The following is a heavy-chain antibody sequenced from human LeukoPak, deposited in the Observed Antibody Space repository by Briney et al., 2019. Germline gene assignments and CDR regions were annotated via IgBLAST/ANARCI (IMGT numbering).Heavy chain of an antibody. D-gene: IGHD2-2*01. V-gene: IGHV4-4*07. CDR3: ASQDIVVVSTSAEYFQH. J-gene: IGHJ1*01. CDR1: GGSISSYY. Sequence: PSETLCLTCTVSGGSISSYYWSWIRQPAGKGLEWIGRIYTSGGTNYNPSLTSRVTMSVDTSKNQFSLKLSSVTAADTAVYYCASQDIVVVSTSAEYFQHWGQGTLVTVSS. CDR2: IYTSGGT.